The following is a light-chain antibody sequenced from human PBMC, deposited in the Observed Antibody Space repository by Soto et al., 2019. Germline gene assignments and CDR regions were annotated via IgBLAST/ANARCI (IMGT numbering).Light chain of an antibody. J-gene: IGLJ2*01. CDR2: DVN. CDR3: CSYAGYYTLI. CDR1: SSDVGGYNY. Sequence: QSALTQPRSVSGSPGQSVTISCTGTSSDVGGYNYVSWYQQHPGKAPKFIIYDVNKRPSGVPDRFSGSKSGNTASLTISGLQAEDEADYYCCSYAGYYTLIFGGGTKVTVL. V-gene: IGLV2-11*01.